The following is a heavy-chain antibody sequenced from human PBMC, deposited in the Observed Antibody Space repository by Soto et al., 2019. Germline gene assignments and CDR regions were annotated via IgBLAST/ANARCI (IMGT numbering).Heavy chain of an antibody. CDR1: GGTFSSYA. J-gene: IGHJ6*02. D-gene: IGHD3-9*01. Sequence: SVKVSCKASGGTFSSYAISWLRQAPGQGLEWMGGIIPIFGTANYAQKFQGRVTITRDTSASTAYMELSSLRSEDTAVYYCAKIIYYIFTGYQMLYFCGQGTTVTVSS. CDR3: AKIIYYIFTGYQMLYF. CDR2: IIPIFGTA. V-gene: IGHV1-69*05.